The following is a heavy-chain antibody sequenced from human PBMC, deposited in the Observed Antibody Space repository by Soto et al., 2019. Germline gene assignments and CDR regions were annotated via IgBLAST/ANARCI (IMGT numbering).Heavy chain of an antibody. V-gene: IGHV3-23*01. Sequence: GGSLRLSCAASGFTFSSYAMRWGRQAPGKGLEWVSAISGSGGSTYYADSVKGRFTISRDNSKNTLYLKMNSLRAEDTAVYYCAKVTTGYYYYYYGMDVWGQGTTVTVSS. CDR2: ISGSGGST. CDR1: GFTFSSYA. D-gene: IGHD4-4*01. CDR3: AKVTTGYYYYYYGMDV. J-gene: IGHJ6*02.